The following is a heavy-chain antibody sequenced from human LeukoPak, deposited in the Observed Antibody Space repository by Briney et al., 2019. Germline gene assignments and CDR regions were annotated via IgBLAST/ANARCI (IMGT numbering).Heavy chain of an antibody. CDR3: AKDQHGYDKPIDY. CDR2: ISGSGSST. D-gene: IGHD5-12*01. Sequence: GGSLRLSCAASGFTFNIYAMNWVRQASGKGLEWVSTISGSGSSTYYADSVKGRFTISRDNSKNTLYLQMNSLRAEDTAVYFCAKDQHGYDKPIDYWGQGTLVTVSS. V-gene: IGHV3-23*01. CDR1: GFTFNIYA. J-gene: IGHJ4*02.